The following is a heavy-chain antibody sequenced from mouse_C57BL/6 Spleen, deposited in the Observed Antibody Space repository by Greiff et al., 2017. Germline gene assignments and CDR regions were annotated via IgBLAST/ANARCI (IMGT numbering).Heavy chain of an antibody. CDR3: AYDYAAY. J-gene: IGHJ3*01. D-gene: IGHD2-4*01. CDR1: GYTFTDYY. Sequence: EVKLQQSGPELVKPGASVKISCKASGYTFTDYYMNWVKQSHGKSLEWIGDINPNNGGTSYNQKFKGKATLTVDKSSSTAYMELRSLTSEDSAVYYCAYDYAAYWGQGTLVTVSA. V-gene: IGHV1-26*01. CDR2: INPNNGGT.